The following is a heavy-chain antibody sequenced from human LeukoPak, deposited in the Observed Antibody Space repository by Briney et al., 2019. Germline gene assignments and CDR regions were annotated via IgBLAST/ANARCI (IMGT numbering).Heavy chain of an antibody. CDR3: ARGRARWVQLWLGYYYMDV. D-gene: IGHD5-18*01. CDR1: GFTFSSYS. Sequence: PGGSLRLSCAASGFTFSSYSMNWVRQAPGKGLEWVSSISSSSSYIYYADSVEGRFTISRDNAKNSLYLQMNGLRAEDTAVYYCARGRARWVQLWLGYYYMDVWGKGTTVTVSS. V-gene: IGHV3-21*01. J-gene: IGHJ6*03. CDR2: ISSSSSYI.